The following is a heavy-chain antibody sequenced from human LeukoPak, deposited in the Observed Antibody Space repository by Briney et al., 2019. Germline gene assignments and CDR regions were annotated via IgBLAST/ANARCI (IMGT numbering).Heavy chain of an antibody. V-gene: IGHV3-21*01. Sequence: GVPVTLLCGAWGFTFSRDRMKWVREAPGKGREWVSTIYSGSDYIYYADSVKGRFTISRDNAKNSLYLQMNSLRAEDTAIYYCARDLPVSGAYHQFDSWGQGTLVTVSS. CDR1: GFTFSRDR. D-gene: IGHD4/OR15-4a*01. CDR3: ARDLPVSGAYHQFDS. J-gene: IGHJ4*02. CDR2: IYSGSDYI.